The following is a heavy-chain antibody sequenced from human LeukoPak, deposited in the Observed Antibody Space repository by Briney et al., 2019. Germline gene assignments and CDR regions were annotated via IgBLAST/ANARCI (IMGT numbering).Heavy chain of an antibody. CDR2: IYDSGST. D-gene: IGHD2-2*01. CDR3: ARPSSKAYNWFDP. J-gene: IGHJ5*02. V-gene: IGHV4-39*01. Sequence: SETLSLTCTVSGGSISSSSYYWGWIPQPPGKGLEWIGSIYDSGSTYYNPSLKSLTTISVDTSKNQFSLKLSSVTAADTAVYYCARPSSKAYNWFDPWGQGTLVTVSS. CDR1: GGSISSSSYY.